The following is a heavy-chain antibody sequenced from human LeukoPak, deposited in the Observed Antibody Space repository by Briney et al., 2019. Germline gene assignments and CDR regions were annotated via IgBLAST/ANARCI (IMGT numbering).Heavy chain of an antibody. CDR2: IYYSGST. Sequence: PSETLSLTCTVSGGSISSGDYYWSWIRQPPGKGLEWIGYIYYSGSTYYNPSLKSRVTISVDTSKNQFSLKLSSVTAADTAVYYCARGIDYGGNSFIDDWGQGTLVTVSS. J-gene: IGHJ4*02. D-gene: IGHD4-23*01. CDR1: GGSISSGDYY. V-gene: IGHV4-30-4*01. CDR3: ARGIDYGGNSFIDD.